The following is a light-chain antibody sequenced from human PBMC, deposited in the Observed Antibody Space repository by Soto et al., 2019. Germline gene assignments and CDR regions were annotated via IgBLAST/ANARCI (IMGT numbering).Light chain of an antibody. CDR3: QQYYSTPFP. CDR1: QSVLYSSNNKNY. CDR2: WAS. Sequence: DIVMTQSPDSLAVSLGERATINCKSSQSVLYSSNNKNYLAWYQQKPGQPPKLLIYWASTRESGVPDRFSGSGSGTDFTLTISSLQAVDVAVYYCQQYYSTPFPFGPGTKVDIK. V-gene: IGKV4-1*01. J-gene: IGKJ3*01.